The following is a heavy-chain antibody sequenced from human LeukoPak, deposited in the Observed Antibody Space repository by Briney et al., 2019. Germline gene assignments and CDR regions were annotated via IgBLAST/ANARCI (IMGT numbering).Heavy chain of an antibody. CDR2: IRSSSGTV. J-gene: IGHJ3*02. CDR1: GFTFSSYS. D-gene: IGHD6-25*01. V-gene: IGHV3-48*01. CDR3: ARDDGYAFDI. Sequence: PGGSLRLSCAASGFTFSSYSMNWVRQTPGKGLEWISYIRSSSGTVYYADSVKGRFTTSTDNAKNSLYLQMNSLRAEDTALYYCARDDGYAFDIWGQGTMVTVSS.